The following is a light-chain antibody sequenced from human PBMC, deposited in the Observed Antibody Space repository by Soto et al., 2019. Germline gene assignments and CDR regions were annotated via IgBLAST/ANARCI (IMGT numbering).Light chain of an antibody. Sequence: DIQMTQSPSSLSASVGYRVTITCRSSQSINRFLNWYQQKPGKAPKLLIYAAASLQSGVPSRFSGSGSGTDFTLTISSLQPEDFATYYCQQSYSPPPVTFGQGTRLEIK. CDR1: QSINRF. J-gene: IGKJ5*01. V-gene: IGKV1-39*01. CDR2: AAA. CDR3: QQSYSPPPVT.